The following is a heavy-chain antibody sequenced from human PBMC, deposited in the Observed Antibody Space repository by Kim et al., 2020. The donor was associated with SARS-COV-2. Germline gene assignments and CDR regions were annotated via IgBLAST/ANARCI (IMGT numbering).Heavy chain of an antibody. CDR3: AREKGGDSGYD. D-gene: IGHD5-12*01. Sequence: NNYNPSLKSRVTISVDTSKNQFSLKLSSVTAADTAVYYCAREKGGDSGYDWGQGTMVTVSS. CDR2: N. J-gene: IGHJ3*01. V-gene: IGHV4-59*01.